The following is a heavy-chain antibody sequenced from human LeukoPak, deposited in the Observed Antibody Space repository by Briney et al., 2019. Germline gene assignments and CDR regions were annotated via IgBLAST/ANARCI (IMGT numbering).Heavy chain of an antibody. J-gene: IGHJ4*02. V-gene: IGHV4-59*01. CDR2: THYSGST. CDR3: ARGFRGYSGYDWYFDY. Sequence: SETLSLTCTVSGGSISSYLWNWIRQPPGKGLEWIGYTHYSGSTNYNPSLKSRVTMSLDTSKNQFSLKLSSVTAADTAVYYCARGFRGYSGYDWYFDYWGQGIPVTVSS. CDR1: GGSISSYL. D-gene: IGHD5-12*01.